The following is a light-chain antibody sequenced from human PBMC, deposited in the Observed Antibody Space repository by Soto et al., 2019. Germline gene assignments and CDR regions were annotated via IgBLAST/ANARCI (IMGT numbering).Light chain of an antibody. CDR1: QNISRW. V-gene: IGKV1-5*01. CDR2: DGS. CDR3: QEYSNGWR. Sequence: DIQLTQSPSTLSAFVGDRVSITCRASQNISRWLAWYQQKPGKAPKLLIYDGSTLESGVPARFRGGGSETEFILTISSLQPDDFASFYCQEYSNGWRFGQGTKVDIK. J-gene: IGKJ1*01.